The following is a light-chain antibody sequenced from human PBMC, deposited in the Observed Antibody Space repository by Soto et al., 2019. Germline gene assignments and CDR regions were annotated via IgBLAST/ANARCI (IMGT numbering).Light chain of an antibody. CDR3: AAWDDSLSGYVV. CDR2: RNN. CDR1: SSNIGSNY. V-gene: IGLV1-47*01. J-gene: IGLJ2*01. Sequence: QSVLTQPPSASGTPGQWVTISCSGSSSNIGSNYVYWYQQRPGTAPKLLIYRNNQRPSGVPDRFSGSKSDTSASLAISGLRSEDEADYYCAAWDDSLSGYVVFGGGTKLTVL.